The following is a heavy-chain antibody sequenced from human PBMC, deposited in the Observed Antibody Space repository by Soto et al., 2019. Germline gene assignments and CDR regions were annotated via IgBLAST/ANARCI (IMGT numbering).Heavy chain of an antibody. CDR3: ARDKITGLFDY. J-gene: IGHJ4*02. D-gene: IGHD2-8*02. Sequence: QVQLQQWGAGLLKPSETLSLTCAVYGGSFSGYYWSWIRQPPGTGLEWFGEINHSGSTNYNPSLKGRVTISVDTSKNQFSLKLTSVTAADTAVYYCARDKITGLFDYWGQGTLVTVSS. CDR2: INHSGST. CDR1: GGSFSGYY. V-gene: IGHV4-34*01.